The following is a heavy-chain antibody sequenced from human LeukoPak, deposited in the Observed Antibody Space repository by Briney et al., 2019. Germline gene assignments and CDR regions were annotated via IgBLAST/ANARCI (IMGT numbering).Heavy chain of an antibody. CDR2: ISSSSSYI. V-gene: IGHV3-21*01. Sequence: GGSLRLSCAASGFTSSSYSMNWVRQAPGKGLEWVSSISSSSSYIYYADSVKGRFTISRDNAKNSLYLQMNSLRAEDTAVYYCARDQAVLYFDYWGQGTLVTVSS. D-gene: IGHD4/OR15-4a*01. J-gene: IGHJ4*02. CDR3: ARDQAVLYFDY. CDR1: GFTSSSYS.